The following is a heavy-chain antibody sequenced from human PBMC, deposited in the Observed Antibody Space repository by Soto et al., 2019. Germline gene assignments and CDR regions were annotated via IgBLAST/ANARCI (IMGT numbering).Heavy chain of an antibody. CDR3: AADGINYDGVFMLDAFDI. J-gene: IGHJ3*02. CDR2: SYSAGSA. Sequence: PGGSLSLSCAASGFTVSSYYMSWVRQAPGKGLEWVSVSYSAGSADFADSVKGRFTISRDNSKNTLYLQMSSLRAEDTAVYYCAADGINYDGVFMLDAFDIWGQGTMVTVSS. CDR1: GFTVSSYY. D-gene: IGHD3-22*01. V-gene: IGHV3-66*01.